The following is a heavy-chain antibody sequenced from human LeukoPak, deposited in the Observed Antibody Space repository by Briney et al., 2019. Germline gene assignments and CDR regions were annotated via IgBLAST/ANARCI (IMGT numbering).Heavy chain of an antibody. CDR3: AREDSPDYGDYGWFDP. D-gene: IGHD4-17*01. CDR1: GFTFSSYS. Sequence: PGGSLRLSCAASGFTFSSYSMNWVRQAPGKGLEWVSSISSSSSYIYYADSVKGRFTISRDNAKNSLYLQMNSLRAEDTAVYYCAREDSPDYGDYGWFDPWGQGTLVTVSS. CDR2: ISSSSSYI. J-gene: IGHJ5*02. V-gene: IGHV3-21*01.